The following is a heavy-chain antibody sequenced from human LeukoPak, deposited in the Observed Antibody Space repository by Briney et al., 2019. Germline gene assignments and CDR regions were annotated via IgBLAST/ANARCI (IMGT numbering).Heavy chain of an antibody. CDR2: IYYSGST. Sequence: SETLSLTCSVSDGSIRTYYWSWIRQPPGKGLEWLGYIYYSGSTNYNPSLKSRVTISVDTSKNQFSLKLSSVTAADTAVYYCAREGYSSGWYHDAFDIWGQGTMVTVSS. D-gene: IGHD6-19*01. CDR3: AREGYSSGWYHDAFDI. CDR1: DGSIRTYY. J-gene: IGHJ3*02. V-gene: IGHV4-59*01.